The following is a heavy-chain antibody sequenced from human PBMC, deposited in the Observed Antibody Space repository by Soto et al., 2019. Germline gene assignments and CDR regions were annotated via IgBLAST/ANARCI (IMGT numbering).Heavy chain of an antibody. D-gene: IGHD3-10*01. V-gene: IGHV3-21*01. CDR3: ARDNDTMVRGVINRYYYYGMDV. CDR2: ISSSSSYI. J-gene: IGHJ6*02. Sequence: GGSLRLSCAASGFTFSSYSMNWVRQAPGKGLEWVSSISSSSSYIYYADSVKGRFTISRDNAKNSLYLQMNSLRAEDTAVYYCARDNDTMVRGVINRYYYYGMDVWGQGTTVTVSS. CDR1: GFTFSSYS.